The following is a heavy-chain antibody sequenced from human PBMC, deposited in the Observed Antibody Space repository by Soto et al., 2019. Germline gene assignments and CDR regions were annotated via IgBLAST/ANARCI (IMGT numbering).Heavy chain of an antibody. CDR2: IIPIFGTA. CDR3: ARLPGIAAAGTGYYGMDV. V-gene: IGHV1-69*06. Sequence: QVQLVQSGAEVKKPGSSVKVSCKASGGTFSSYAISWVRQAPGQGLEWMGGIIPIFGTANYAQKFQGRVTITADNSTSTGYMELSSLRSEDTAVYYCARLPGIAAAGTGYYGMDVWDQGTTVTVSS. CDR1: GGTFSSYA. D-gene: IGHD6-13*01. J-gene: IGHJ6*02.